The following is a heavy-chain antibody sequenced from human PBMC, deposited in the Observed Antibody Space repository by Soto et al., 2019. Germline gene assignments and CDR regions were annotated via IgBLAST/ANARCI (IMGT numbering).Heavy chain of an antibody. CDR2: IYYSGSP. Sequence: QLQLQESGPGLVKPSETLSLTCTVSGGSISSSSYYWGWLRQPPGKGLEGIGSIYYSGSPYYNPSQRSRVPLAADRSNNRFSRKLSSVTAAHTAVYYCARHAACARGWFDPWGQGSLVSVSS. D-gene: IGHD2-15*01. CDR1: GGSISSSSYY. CDR3: ARHAACARGWFDP. V-gene: IGHV4-39*01. J-gene: IGHJ5*02.